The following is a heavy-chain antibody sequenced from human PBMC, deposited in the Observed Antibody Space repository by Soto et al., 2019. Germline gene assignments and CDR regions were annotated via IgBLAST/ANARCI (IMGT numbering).Heavy chain of an antibody. Sequence: VQLLESGGGLVQPGGSLRLSCAASGFTFSSYAMSWVRQAPGKGLEWVSAISGSGGSTYYADSVKGRFTISRDNSKNTLYLQMNSLRAEDTAVYYCAKPLGGCSSTSCRTPFDYWGQGTLVTVSS. D-gene: IGHD2-2*01. V-gene: IGHV3-23*01. CDR3: AKPLGGCSSTSCRTPFDY. CDR2: ISGSGGST. CDR1: GFTFSSYA. J-gene: IGHJ4*02.